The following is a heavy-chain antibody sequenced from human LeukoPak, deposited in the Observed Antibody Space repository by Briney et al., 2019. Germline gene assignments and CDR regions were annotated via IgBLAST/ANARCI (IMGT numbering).Heavy chain of an antibody. D-gene: IGHD4-17*01. CDR2: ITYSGTT. CDR1: GRSISSYY. Sequence: SETLSLTCSVSGRSISSYYGSWSRQPPGRGLGWIGYITYSGTTNYNPSLKSRVTILVDTSKNQFSLKMNSVTAADTAVYYCARDRRGVTTFDYWGQGTLVTVSS. CDR3: ARDRRGVTTFDY. J-gene: IGHJ4*02. V-gene: IGHV4-59*13.